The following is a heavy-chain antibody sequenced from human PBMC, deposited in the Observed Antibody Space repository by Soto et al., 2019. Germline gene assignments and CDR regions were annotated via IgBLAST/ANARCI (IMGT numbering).Heavy chain of an antibody. CDR2: ISGSGDGT. D-gene: IGHD6-13*01. CDR1: GVTFSIYS. J-gene: IGHJ5*02. V-gene: IGHV3-23*01. Sequence: EVQLLESGGSLVQPGGSLKLSCVASGVTFSIYSMSWVRQAPGKGLEWVSTISGSGDGTYYGDSVKGRFTISRDNSKNTPFLQMNSLRADDTAVYYCAKSKYSSTWHWFDPWGQGALVTVSS. CDR3: AKSKYSSTWHWFDP.